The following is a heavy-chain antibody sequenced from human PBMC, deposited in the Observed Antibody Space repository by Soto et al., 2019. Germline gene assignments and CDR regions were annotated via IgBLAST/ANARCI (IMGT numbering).Heavy chain of an antibody. D-gene: IGHD5-18*01. Sequence: SETLSLTCTVSGGSISSSSYYWGWIRQPPGKGLEWIGSIYYSGSTYYNPSLKSRVTISVDTSKNQFSLKLSSVTAAGTAVYYCARHLVDTAMVNLVKTYYDYIWGGPDAFDIWGQGTMVTVSS. CDR2: IYYSGST. J-gene: IGHJ3*02. V-gene: IGHV4-39*01. CDR3: ARHLVDTAMVNLVKTYYDYIWGGPDAFDI. CDR1: GGSISSSSYY.